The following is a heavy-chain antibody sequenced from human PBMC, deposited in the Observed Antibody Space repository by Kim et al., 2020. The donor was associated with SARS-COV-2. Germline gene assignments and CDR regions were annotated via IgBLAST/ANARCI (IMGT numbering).Heavy chain of an antibody. D-gene: IGHD3-3*01. V-gene: IGHV4-34*01. J-gene: IGHJ5*02. CDR3: ASRGTIFGVAGGP. CDR1: GGSFRGYY. CDR2: INHSGST. Sequence: SETLSLTCAVYGGSFRGYYWSWIRQPPGKGLEWLGEINHSGSTNYNPSLQSRVTISVDTSKNQFSLKLSSVTAADTAVYYCASRGTIFGVAGGPWGQGTLVTVSS.